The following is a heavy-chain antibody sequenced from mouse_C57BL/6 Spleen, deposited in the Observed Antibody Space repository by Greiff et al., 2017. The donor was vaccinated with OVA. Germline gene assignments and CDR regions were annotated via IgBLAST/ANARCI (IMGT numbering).Heavy chain of an antibody. CDR1: GYTFTSYW. Sequence: QVHVKQPGAELVRPGSSVKLSCKASGYTFTSYWMHWVKQRPIQGLEWIGNIDPSDSETHYNQKFKDKATLTVDKSSSTAYMQLSSLTSEDSAVYYCARKDYYGNYDWYFDVWGTGTTVTVSS. D-gene: IGHD2-1*01. CDR2: IDPSDSET. J-gene: IGHJ1*03. CDR3: ARKDYYGNYDWYFDV. V-gene: IGHV1-52*01.